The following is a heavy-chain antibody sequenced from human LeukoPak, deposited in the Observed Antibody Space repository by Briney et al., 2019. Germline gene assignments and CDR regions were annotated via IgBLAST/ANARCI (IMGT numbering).Heavy chain of an antibody. J-gene: IGHJ4*02. Sequence: PGGSLRLSCAASGFTFDDYGMSWVRQAPGKGLEWVSGINWNGGSTGYADSVKGRFTISRDNAKNSLYLQMNSLRAEDTALYYCARALPTVERDLFDYWGQGTLVTVSP. CDR1: GFTFDDYG. CDR3: ARALPTVERDLFDY. CDR2: INWNGGST. D-gene: IGHD3/OR15-3a*01. V-gene: IGHV3-20*04.